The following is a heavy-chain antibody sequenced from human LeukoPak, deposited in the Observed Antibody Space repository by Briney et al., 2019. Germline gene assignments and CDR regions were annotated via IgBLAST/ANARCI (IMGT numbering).Heavy chain of an antibody. CDR2: IYYSGNT. V-gene: IGHV4-39*01. D-gene: IGHD3-3*01. Sequence: WVRQPPGKGLEWIGSIYYSGNTYYNPSLKSRVTISVDTSKNQISLKLKSVTAADTAVYYCARLWSGYRPPDYWGQGTRVTVSS. J-gene: IGHJ4*02. CDR3: ARLWSGYRPPDY.